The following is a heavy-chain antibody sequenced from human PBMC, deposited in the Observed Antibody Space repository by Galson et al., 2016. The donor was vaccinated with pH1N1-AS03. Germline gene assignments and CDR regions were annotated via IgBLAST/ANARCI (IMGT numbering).Heavy chain of an antibody. CDR1: GFSFSTYW. CDR3: AKEVGSSGWFDACDL. V-gene: IGHV3-74*01. J-gene: IGHJ3*01. CDR2: IDGDATTT. Sequence: SLRLSCAASGFSFSTYWMYWVRQAPGKGLVWLARIDGDATTTNYADSVRGRFTISRDNAKNTLHLQMNSLRVEDTANCFCAKEVGSSGWFDACDLWGQGTVVTVSS. D-gene: IGHD6-19*01.